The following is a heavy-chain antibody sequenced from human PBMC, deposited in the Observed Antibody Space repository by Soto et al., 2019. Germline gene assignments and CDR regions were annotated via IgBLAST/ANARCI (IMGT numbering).Heavy chain of an antibody. CDR1: GGSISSGDYY. CDR2: IYYSGST. Sequence: QVQLQESGPGLVKPLQTVSLTCTVSGGSISSGDYYWSWVRQTPGEGLEWIGYIYYSGSTYYNPSLKSRVTISVDLSKNQFSLKLIAVTVADTAVYYYARYPLKHIVVVPGIPGAFDIWGQGTMVTVSS. J-gene: IGHJ3*02. V-gene: IGHV4-30-4*01. D-gene: IGHD2-21*02. CDR3: ARYPLKHIVVVPGIPGAFDI.